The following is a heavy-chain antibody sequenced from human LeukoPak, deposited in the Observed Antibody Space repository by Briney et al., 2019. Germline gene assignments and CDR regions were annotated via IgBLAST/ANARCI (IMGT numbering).Heavy chain of an antibody. J-gene: IGHJ4*02. CDR3: ARLKDVVVIDY. V-gene: IGHV4-59*01. CDR1: GGSISSYY. CDR2: IYYSGST. Sequence: PSETLSLTCTVSGGSISSYYWSWIRQPPGKGLEWIGYIYYSGSTNYNPSLKSRVTISVDTSKNQFSLKLSSATAADTAVYYCARLKDVVVIDYWGQGTLVTVSS. D-gene: IGHD3-22*01.